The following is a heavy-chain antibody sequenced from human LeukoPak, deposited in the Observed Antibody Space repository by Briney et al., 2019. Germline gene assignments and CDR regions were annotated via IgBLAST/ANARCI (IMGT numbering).Heavy chain of an antibody. D-gene: IGHD3-3*01. CDR1: GGTFSGYA. J-gene: IGHJ6*03. CDR3: ASSTPPLRFLEWLSPGDYYYYMDV. V-gene: IGHV1-69*04. CDR2: IIPILGIA. Sequence: SVKVSCKASGGTFSGYAISWVRQAPGQGLEWMGRIIPILGIANYAQKFQGRVTITADKSTSTAYMELSSLRSEDTAVYYYASSTPPLRFLEWLSPGDYYYYMDVWGKGTTVTVSS.